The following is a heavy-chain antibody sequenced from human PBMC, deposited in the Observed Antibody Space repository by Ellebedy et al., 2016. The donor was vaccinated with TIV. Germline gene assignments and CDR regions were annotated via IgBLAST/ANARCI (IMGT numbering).Heavy chain of an antibody. CDR3: ARGEESPDY. CDR1: GGSFSGYY. J-gene: IGHJ4*02. Sequence: MPGGSLRLSCAVYGGSFSGYYWSWIRQPPGKGLEWIGEINHSGSTNYNPSLKSRVTISVDTSKNQFSLKLSSVTAADTAVYYCARGEESPDYWGQGTLVTVSS. CDR2: INHSGST. V-gene: IGHV4-34*01.